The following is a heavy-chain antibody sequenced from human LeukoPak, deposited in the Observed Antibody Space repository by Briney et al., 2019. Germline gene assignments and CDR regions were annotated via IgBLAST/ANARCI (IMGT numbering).Heavy chain of an antibody. CDR2: INTNTGNP. V-gene: IGHV7-4-1*02. D-gene: IGHD3-10*01. Sequence: ASVKVSCKASGYTFTSYAMNWVRQAPGQGLEWMGWINTNTGNPTYAQGFTGRFVFSLDTSVSTAYLQISSLKAEDTAVYYCARVYPSLLLWFGDPSSDYWGQGTLVTVSS. CDR3: ARVYPSLLLWFGDPSSDY. CDR1: GYTFTSYA. J-gene: IGHJ4*02.